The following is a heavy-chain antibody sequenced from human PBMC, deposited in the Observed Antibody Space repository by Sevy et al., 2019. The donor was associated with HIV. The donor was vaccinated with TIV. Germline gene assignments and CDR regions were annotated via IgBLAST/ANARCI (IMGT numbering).Heavy chain of an antibody. V-gene: IGHV4-38-2*02. CDR1: GYSIRNGYY. CDR2: IHHSGIT. Sequence: SETLSLTCTVSGYSIRNGYYWAWIRQPPGKGLEWIGSIHHSGITHYNPSLKSRVIISVDTSKNQVSLELSPVTAADTAMYYCARDRKYPLYYFDYWGQGILVTVSS. D-gene: IGHD6-6*01. CDR3: ARDRKYPLYYFDY. J-gene: IGHJ4*02.